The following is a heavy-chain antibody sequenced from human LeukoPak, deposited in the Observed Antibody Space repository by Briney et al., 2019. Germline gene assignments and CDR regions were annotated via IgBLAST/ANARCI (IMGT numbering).Heavy chain of an antibody. Sequence: ASVKVSRKASGYIFTSYGISWVRQAPGQGLEWMGYISGYNGNTKYAQRLQGRVTMTTDTSTSTAYMELRSLRSDDTAVYFCARDRGTAFPPPFDHWGRGTLVTVSS. CDR3: ARDRGTAFPPPFDH. D-gene: IGHD2-21*02. J-gene: IGHJ4*02. V-gene: IGHV1-18*01. CDR1: GYIFTSYG. CDR2: ISGYNGNT.